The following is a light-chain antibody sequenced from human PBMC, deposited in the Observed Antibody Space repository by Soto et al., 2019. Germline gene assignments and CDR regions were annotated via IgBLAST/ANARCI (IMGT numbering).Light chain of an antibody. CDR1: SSDVGSYNL. CDR2: EVS. V-gene: IGLV2-23*02. J-gene: IGLJ3*02. Sequence: QSALTQPASVSGSPGQSSTISCTGTSSDVGSYNLVSWYQQHPGKAPKLMIYEVSKRPSWVSNRFSGSKSGNTASLTISGLQAEDEADYYCCSYGGSSTWVCGGGTQLNVL. CDR3: CSYGGSSTWV.